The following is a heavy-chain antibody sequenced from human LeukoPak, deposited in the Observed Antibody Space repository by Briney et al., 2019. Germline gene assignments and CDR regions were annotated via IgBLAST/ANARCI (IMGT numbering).Heavy chain of an antibody. Sequence: PGESLKISCKGSGYSFTSYWIGWVRQMPGKGLEWMGIIYPGDSDTRYSPSFQGQVTISADKSISTAYLQWSSLKASDTAMYYCARHDNGGMVRGVIPADALDIWGQGTMVTVSS. CDR2: IYPGDSDT. CDR1: GYSFTSYW. CDR3: ARHDNGGMVRGVIPADALDI. D-gene: IGHD3-10*01. J-gene: IGHJ3*02. V-gene: IGHV5-51*01.